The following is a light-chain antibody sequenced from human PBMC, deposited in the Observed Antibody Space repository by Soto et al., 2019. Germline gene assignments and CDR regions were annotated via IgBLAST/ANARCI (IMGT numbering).Light chain of an antibody. CDR1: SSNIGHNY. V-gene: IGLV1-51*01. Sequence: QSVLTQPPSVSAAPGQKVTISCPGSSSNIGHNYVCWYQHLPGTAPKLLIFDNDKRPSGIPDRFSGSKSGTSATLGITGLQAGDEADYYCGTWDSSLSVGLFGGGTKVTVL. J-gene: IGLJ2*01. CDR2: DND. CDR3: GTWDSSLSVGL.